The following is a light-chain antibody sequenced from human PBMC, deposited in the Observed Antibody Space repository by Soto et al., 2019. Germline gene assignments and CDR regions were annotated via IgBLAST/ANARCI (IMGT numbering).Light chain of an antibody. Sequence: EIVLTQSPATLSMSPGERATVSCRASQSVGTDLAWYEQKPGQAPRLLIYGASTRATGIPARFSGSGSGAEFTLTISSLQSEDFAVYYCQQYDKWPLTFGPGTKVDIK. CDR3: QQYDKWPLT. V-gene: IGKV3-15*01. CDR2: GAS. J-gene: IGKJ3*01. CDR1: QSVGTD.